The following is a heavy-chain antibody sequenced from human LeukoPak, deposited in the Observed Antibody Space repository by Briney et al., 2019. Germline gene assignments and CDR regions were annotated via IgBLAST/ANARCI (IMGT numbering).Heavy chain of an antibody. CDR2: IYTSGST. Sequence: SQTLSLTCTVSVGSISSGSYYWSWIRQPTGKGLEWLGRIYTSGSTNYNPSRKSRVTISVDTSKNQFSLKLSSVTAADTAVYYCAREDIVVVPAAIYYYMDVWGKGTTVTVSS. CDR3: AREDIVVVPAAIYYYMDV. D-gene: IGHD2-2*02. V-gene: IGHV4-61*02. CDR1: VGSISSGSYY. J-gene: IGHJ6*03.